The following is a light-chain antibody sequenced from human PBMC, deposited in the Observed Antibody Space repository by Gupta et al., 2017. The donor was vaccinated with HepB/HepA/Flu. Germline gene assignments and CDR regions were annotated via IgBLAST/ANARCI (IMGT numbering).Light chain of an antibody. CDR2: GAS. CDR3: QQYNNWPLT. CDR1: QSVSSN. V-gene: IGKV3-15*01. Sequence: IVIKQSPATLSVSPGERATLSCRASQSVSSNLAWYQQKPGQAPRLLIYGASTRATGIPARFSGSGSGTEFTLTISSLQSEDFAVYYCQQYNNWPLTFGQGTRLEIK. J-gene: IGKJ5*01.